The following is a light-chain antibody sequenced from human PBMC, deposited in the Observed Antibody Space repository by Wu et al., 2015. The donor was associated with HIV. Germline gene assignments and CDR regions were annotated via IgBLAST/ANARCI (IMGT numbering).Light chain of an antibody. Sequence: EIVLTQSPGTLSLSPGERATLSCRASQSVSSNYLAWYQHKPGQAPRLLFYGASSRATGIPHRFSGSGSGTDFTLTISRLEPEDFAVYYCQQYGSSPMYTFGQGTKLEIK. J-gene: IGKJ2*01. V-gene: IGKV3-20*01. CDR1: QSVSSNY. CDR3: QQYGSSPMYT. CDR2: GAS.